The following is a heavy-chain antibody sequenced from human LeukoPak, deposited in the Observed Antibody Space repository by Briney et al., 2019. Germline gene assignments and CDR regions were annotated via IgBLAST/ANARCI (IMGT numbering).Heavy chain of an antibody. CDR1: GYTFTSYY. J-gene: IGHJ4*02. D-gene: IGHD6-19*01. CDR3: ARAHALAGYDY. Sequence: ASVKVSCKASGYTFTSYYMHWVRQAPGQGLEWMGIINPSGGSTSYAQKFQGRVTMTRDTSSSTVYMELSSLRSEDTAVYYCARAHALAGYDYWGQGTLVTVSS. CDR2: INPSGGST. V-gene: IGHV1-46*01.